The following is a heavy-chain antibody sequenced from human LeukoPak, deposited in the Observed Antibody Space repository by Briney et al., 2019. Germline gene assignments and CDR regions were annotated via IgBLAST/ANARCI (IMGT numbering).Heavy chain of an antibody. Sequence: SETLSLTCAVYGGSFSGYYWSWIRQPPGKGLEWIGEINHSGSTNYNPSLKSRVTISVDTSKNQFSLKLSSVTAADTAVYYCASLAYCGGDCEWGVDPWGQGTLVTVSS. J-gene: IGHJ5*02. CDR2: INHSGST. CDR1: GGSFSGYY. V-gene: IGHV4-34*01. CDR3: ASLAYCGGDCEWGVDP. D-gene: IGHD2-21*02.